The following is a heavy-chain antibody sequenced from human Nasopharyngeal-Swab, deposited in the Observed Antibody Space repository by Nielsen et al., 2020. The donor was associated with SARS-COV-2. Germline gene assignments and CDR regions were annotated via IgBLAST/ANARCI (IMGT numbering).Heavy chain of an antibody. D-gene: IGHD3-22*01. CDR2: IWYDGSNK. CDR1: GFTFSNYG. J-gene: IGHJ4*02. Sequence: GGSLRLSCAASGFTFSNYGMHWVRQAPGKGLEWVAVIWYDGSNKYYADSVKGRFTISRDNSKNTLYLQMNSLRAEDTAVYYCARDSSGYYRAPFDYWGQGTMVTVSS. V-gene: IGHV3-33*01. CDR3: ARDSSGYYRAPFDY.